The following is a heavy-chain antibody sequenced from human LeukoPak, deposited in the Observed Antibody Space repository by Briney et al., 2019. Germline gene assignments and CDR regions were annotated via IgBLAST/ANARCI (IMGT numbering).Heavy chain of an antibody. CDR3: ARTPFYDSSGYPYYYYMDV. CDR1: GFTFDDYG. V-gene: IGHV3-20*04. D-gene: IGHD3-22*01. CDR2: INWNGGST. J-gene: IGHJ6*03. Sequence: GGPLRLSCAASGFTFDDYGMSWVRQAPGKGLEWVSGINWNGGSTGYADSVKGRFTISRDNAKNSLYLQMNSLRAEDTALYYCARTPFYDSSGYPYYYYMDVWGKGTTVTVSS.